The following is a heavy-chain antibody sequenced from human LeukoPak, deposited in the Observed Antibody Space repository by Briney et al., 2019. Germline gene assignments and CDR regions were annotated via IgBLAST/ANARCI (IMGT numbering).Heavy chain of an antibody. Sequence: AGGSLRLSCAASGFTFSSYWMSWVRQAPGKGLEWVANIKQDGSEKYYVDSVKGRFTISRDNAKNSLYVHMNSLSAEDTAVYYCARARGSYSHDYWGQGTLVTVSS. J-gene: IGHJ4*02. V-gene: IGHV3-7*01. D-gene: IGHD1-26*01. CDR2: IKQDGSEK. CDR1: GFTFSSYW. CDR3: ARARGSYSHDY.